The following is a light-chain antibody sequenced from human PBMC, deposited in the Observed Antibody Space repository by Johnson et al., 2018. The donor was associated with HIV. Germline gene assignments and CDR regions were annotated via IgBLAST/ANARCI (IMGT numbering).Light chain of an antibody. V-gene: IGLV1-51*02. CDR1: SSNIGNNY. J-gene: IGLJ1*01. CDR2: ENN. Sequence: QSVLTQPPSVSAAPGQRVTISCSGSSSNIGNNYVSWYQQLPGTAPKLLIYENNKRPSWIPDRFSGSKSGTSATLGLTGLQTGDEADYYCGTWDSSLSAYVFGTGTKVTAL. CDR3: GTWDSSLSAYV.